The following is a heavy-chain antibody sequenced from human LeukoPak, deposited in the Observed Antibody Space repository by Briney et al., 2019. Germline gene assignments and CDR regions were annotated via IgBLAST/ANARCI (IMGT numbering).Heavy chain of an antibody. J-gene: IGHJ6*02. CDR2: ISAYNGNT. V-gene: IGHV1-18*01. CDR3: ASGINTCSGGSCYSDYYYGMDV. CDR1: GYTFTSYG. Sequence: GASVKVSCKASGYTFTSYGISWVRQAPGQGLEWMGWISAYNGNTNYAQKLQGRVTMTTDTSTSTAYMELRSPRSDDTAVYYCASGINTCSGGSCYSDYYYGMDVWGQGTTVTVSS. D-gene: IGHD2-15*01.